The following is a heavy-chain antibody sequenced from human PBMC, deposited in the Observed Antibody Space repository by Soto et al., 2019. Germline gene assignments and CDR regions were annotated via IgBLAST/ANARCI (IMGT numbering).Heavy chain of an antibody. J-gene: IGHJ4*02. V-gene: IGHV3-7*03. CDR1: GFTFSSYW. CDR2: IKQDGSEK. D-gene: IGHD3-22*01. Sequence: GGSLRLSCAASGFTFSSYWMSWVRQAPGKGLEWVANIKQDGSEKYYVDSVKGRFTISRDNAKHSLYLQMNSLRAEDTAVYYCAVTYDSSGYYSCFDYWGQGTLVTVSS. CDR3: AVTYDSSGYYSCFDY.